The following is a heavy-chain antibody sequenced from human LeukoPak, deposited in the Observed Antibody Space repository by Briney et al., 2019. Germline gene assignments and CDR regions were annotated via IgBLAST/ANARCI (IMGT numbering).Heavy chain of an antibody. V-gene: IGHV1-69*13. D-gene: IGHD6-13*01. CDR3: ARDQVAAADYYYYGMDV. Sequence: ASVKVSCTASEGTFSSYAISWVRQAPGQGLEWMGGIIPIFGTANYAQKFQGRVTITADESTSTAYMELSSLRSEDAAVYYCARDQVAAADYYYYGMDVWGQGTTVTVSS. CDR2: IIPIFGTA. CDR1: EGTFSSYA. J-gene: IGHJ6*02.